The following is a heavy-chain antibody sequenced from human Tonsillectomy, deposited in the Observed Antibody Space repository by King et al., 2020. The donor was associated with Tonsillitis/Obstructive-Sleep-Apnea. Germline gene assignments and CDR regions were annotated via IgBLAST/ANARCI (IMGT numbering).Heavy chain of an antibody. CDR2: IYYSGST. J-gene: IGHJ4*02. CDR1: GGSISSYY. V-gene: IGHV4-59*01. D-gene: IGHD3-9*01. Sequence: QLQESGPGLVKPSETLSLTCTVSGGSISSYYWSWIRQPPGKGLEWIGYIYYSGSTNYNPSLKSRVTISVDTSKNQFSLKLSSVTAADTAVYYCAGSRAGYSDSGSTAYWGQGTLVTVSS. CDR3: AGSRAGYSDSGSTAY.